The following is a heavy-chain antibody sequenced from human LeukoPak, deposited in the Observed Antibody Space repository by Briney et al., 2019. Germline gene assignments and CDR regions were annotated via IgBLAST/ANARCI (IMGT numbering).Heavy chain of an antibody. V-gene: IGHV3-7*01. D-gene: IGHD1-1*01. CDR2: IKQDGSEK. CDR1: GFTLSCYW. CDR3: AREGNWNAFDI. Sequence: PGWALRLSRAASGFTLSCYWMSWVRQAPGRGLEGVANIKQDGSEKYYVDSVKGRFTISRDNAKNSLYLQMNSLRAEDTAVYYCAREGNWNAFDIWGQGTMVTVSS. J-gene: IGHJ3*02.